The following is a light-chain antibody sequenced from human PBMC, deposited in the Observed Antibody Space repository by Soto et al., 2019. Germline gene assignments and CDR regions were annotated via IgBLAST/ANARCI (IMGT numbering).Light chain of an antibody. V-gene: IGLV2-8*01. Sequence: QSALTQPPSASASPGQSVTISCTGTSSDIGGYDYVSWYQQHPGKAPKLMIYEVSKRPSGVPDRFSGSKSGNTASLTVSGLQGEDEADYYCNSYAGSNNLIFGGGTQLTVL. J-gene: IGLJ2*01. CDR3: NSYAGSNNLI. CDR1: SSDIGGYDY. CDR2: EVS.